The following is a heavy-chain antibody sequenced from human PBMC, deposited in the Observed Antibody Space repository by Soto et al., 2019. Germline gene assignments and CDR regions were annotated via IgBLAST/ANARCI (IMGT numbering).Heavy chain of an antibody. V-gene: IGHV3-74*01. D-gene: IGHD3-10*01. CDR3: ARGWFGPDV. J-gene: IGHJ6*02. CDR1: GFTLSGRS. CDR2: VDSSGTDS. Sequence: EVQLVESGGGLVQPGGSLRLSCAASGFTLSGRSMHWVRQAPGKGLVYVSGVDSSGTDSSYADSVKGRSTSSRDNAKNMLPLQMNRLRVEDTAVNYCARGWFGPDVWGQGTTVTVSS.